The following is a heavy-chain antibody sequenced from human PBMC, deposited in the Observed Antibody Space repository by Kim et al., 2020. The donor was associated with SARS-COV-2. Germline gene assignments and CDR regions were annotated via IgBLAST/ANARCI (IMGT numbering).Heavy chain of an antibody. Sequence: TFYGDAGKGRVSIARDNSRNTVYLQMNSLRVDDTALYYCAKGARVFGIDVWGQGTTVTVSS. CDR3: AKGARVFGIDV. D-gene: IGHD6-13*01. CDR2: T. V-gene: IGHV3-23*01. J-gene: IGHJ6*02.